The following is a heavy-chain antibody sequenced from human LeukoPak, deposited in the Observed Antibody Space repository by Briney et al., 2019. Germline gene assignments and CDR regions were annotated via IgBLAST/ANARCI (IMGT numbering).Heavy chain of an antibody. D-gene: IGHD3-10*01. CDR3: ATEAPGSYRFDN. Sequence: GASGTFSCKASGNIFTNYHLHWERLAPGRGLEWMGAVYTDGGTITNTRSFQDRVTMTRDVSTRTVYMELSSLNSEDTAVYYCATEAPGSYRFDNWGQEILVTVSS. V-gene: IGHV1-46*01. CDR2: VYTDGGTI. CDR1: GNIFTNYH. J-gene: IGHJ4*02.